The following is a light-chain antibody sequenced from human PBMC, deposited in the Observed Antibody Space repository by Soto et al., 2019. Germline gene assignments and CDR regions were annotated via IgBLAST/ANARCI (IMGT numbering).Light chain of an antibody. CDR1: QGISNY. V-gene: IGKV1-9*01. CDR2: AAS. J-gene: IGKJ5*01. Sequence: DIQLTQSPSFLSASVGDRVTITCRASQGISNYLAWYQQRPGKAPKLLTYAASTLQTGVPSRFGGSGSGTEFTITISSLQPEDFATYHCQQLTSYPRSTFGQGTRLEI. CDR3: QQLTSYPRST.